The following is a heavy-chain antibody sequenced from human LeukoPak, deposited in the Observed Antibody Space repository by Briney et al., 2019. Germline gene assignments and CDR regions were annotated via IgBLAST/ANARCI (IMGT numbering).Heavy chain of an antibody. J-gene: IGHJ4*02. CDR1: GGTFSSYA. CDR3: ASGAGSAMVTTNFDY. D-gene: IGHD5-18*01. V-gene: IGHV1-69*13. CDR2: IIPIFGTA. Sequence: ASVKVSCKASGGTFSSYAISWVRQAPGQGLERMGGIIPIFGTANYAQKFQGRVTITADESTSTAYMELSSLRSEDTAVYYCASGAGSAMVTTNFDYWGQGTLVTVSS.